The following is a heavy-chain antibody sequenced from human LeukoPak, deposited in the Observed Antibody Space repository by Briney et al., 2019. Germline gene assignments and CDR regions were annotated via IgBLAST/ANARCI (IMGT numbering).Heavy chain of an antibody. Sequence: SETLSLTCTVSGASIRNYYWSWIRQSPGKGLEWIGYIYYSGSTNYNPSLESRVAMSVDTSKNQFSLRLSSVTAADTAIYYCARRYSSSWYVGFFDPWGQGTLVAVSS. V-gene: IGHV4-59*08. CDR1: GASIRNYY. J-gene: IGHJ5*02. CDR2: IYYSGST. D-gene: IGHD6-13*01. CDR3: ARRYSSSWYVGFFDP.